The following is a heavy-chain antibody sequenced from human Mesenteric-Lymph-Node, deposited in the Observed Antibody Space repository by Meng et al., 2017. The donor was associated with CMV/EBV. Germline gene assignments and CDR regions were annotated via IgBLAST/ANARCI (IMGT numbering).Heavy chain of an antibody. D-gene: IGHD1-7*01. Sequence: CAASGFNFSSYAMHWVRQAPGKGLEWVAVTSHDESNKYYADSVKGRFTISRDNSKNTLYLQMNSLRAEDTAVYYCAKAIKWNYSPFDYWGQGTLVTVSS. J-gene: IGHJ4*02. V-gene: IGHV3-30-3*01. CDR1: GFNFSSYA. CDR3: AKAIKWNYSPFDY. CDR2: TSHDESNK.